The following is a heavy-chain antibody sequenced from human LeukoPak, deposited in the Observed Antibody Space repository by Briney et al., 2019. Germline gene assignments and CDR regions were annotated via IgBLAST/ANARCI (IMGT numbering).Heavy chain of an antibody. CDR2: IYHTGNT. CDR3: AGKYYYDSSGYFYVDY. CDR1: GYSISSGYY. V-gene: IGHV4-38-2*02. Sequence: SSETLSLTCTVSGYSISSGYYWGWIRQPPGKGLEWIGSIYHTGNTYYNPSLKSRVTISMDTSKNEFSLKLRSVTAADTAVYYCAGKYYYDSSGYFYVDYWGQGTLVTVSS. D-gene: IGHD3-22*01. J-gene: IGHJ4*02.